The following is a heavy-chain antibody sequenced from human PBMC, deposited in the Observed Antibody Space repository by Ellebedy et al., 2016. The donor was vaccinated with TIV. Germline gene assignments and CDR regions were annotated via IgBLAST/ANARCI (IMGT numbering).Heavy chain of an antibody. D-gene: IGHD3-16*01. V-gene: IGHV3-23*01. J-gene: IGHJ4*02. CDR3: ARLRAYITAIDY. CDR2: ISGSGGST. Sequence: GESLKISXAASGFTFSSYAMSWVRQAPGKGLEWVSAISGSGGSTYYADSVKGRFTNSRDNAKNSLYLQMNSLRAEDTAVYYCARLRAYITAIDYWGQGTLVTVSS. CDR1: GFTFSSYA.